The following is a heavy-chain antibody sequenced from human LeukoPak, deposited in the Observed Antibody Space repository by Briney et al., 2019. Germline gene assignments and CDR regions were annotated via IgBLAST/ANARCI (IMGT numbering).Heavy chain of an antibody. CDR2: IYYSGST. J-gene: IGHJ2*01. V-gene: IGHV4-59*01. D-gene: IGHD4-11*01. CDR3: ARDYYDYGNYLEWYFDL. CDR1: GGSISSYY. Sequence: SETLSLTCTVSGGSISSYYWSWIRQPPGKGLEWIGYIYYSGSTNYNTSLKSRVTISVDTSKNQFSLKLSSVTAADTAVYYCARDYYDYGNYLEWYFDLWGRGTLVTVSS.